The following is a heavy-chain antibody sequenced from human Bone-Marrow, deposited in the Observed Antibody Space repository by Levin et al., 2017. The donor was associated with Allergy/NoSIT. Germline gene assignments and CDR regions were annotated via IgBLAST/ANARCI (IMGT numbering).Heavy chain of an antibody. CDR2: ISYDGSNK. Sequence: GGSLRLSCAASGFTFSSYGMHWVRQAPGKGLEWVAVISYDGSNKYYADSVKGRFTISRDNSKNTLYLQMNSLRAEDTAVYYCAKEMITFGGVGKGAGEKTDYWGQGTLVTVSS. CDR1: GFTFSSYG. D-gene: IGHD3-16*01. CDR3: AKEMITFGGVGKGAGEKTDY. J-gene: IGHJ4*02. V-gene: IGHV3-30*18.